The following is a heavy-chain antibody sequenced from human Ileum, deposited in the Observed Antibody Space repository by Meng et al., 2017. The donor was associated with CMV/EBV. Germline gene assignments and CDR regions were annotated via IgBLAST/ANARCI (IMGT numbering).Heavy chain of an antibody. Sequence: SETLSLTCIVSGGSVSSGSYYWGWVRQPPGKGLEWIGSFHYGENTHYNPSLKTRVTMSVDTSKNQFYLKLGSVTAADTAGYYCARHYDDSLDAFDIWGPGTTVTVSS. CDR2: FHYGENT. V-gene: IGHV4-39*01. D-gene: IGHD3-16*01. J-gene: IGHJ3*02. CDR3: ARHYDDSLDAFDI. CDR1: GGSVSSGSYY.